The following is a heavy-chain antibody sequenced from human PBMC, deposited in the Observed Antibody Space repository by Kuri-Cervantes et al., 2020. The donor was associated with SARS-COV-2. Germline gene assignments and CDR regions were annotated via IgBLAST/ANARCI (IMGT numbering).Heavy chain of an antibody. CDR3: ASRPMYSSGWYNRVAFDI. V-gene: IGHV3-7*01. J-gene: IGHJ3*02. CDR1: GFTFSSYW. CDR2: IKQDGSEK. Sequence: GGSLRLSCAASGFTFSSYWMTWVRQAPGKGLEWVANIKQDGSEKYYVDSVKGRFTISRDNAKNSLYLQMNSLRAEDTAVYYCASRPMYSSGWYNRVAFDIWGQGTMVTVSS. D-gene: IGHD6-19*01.